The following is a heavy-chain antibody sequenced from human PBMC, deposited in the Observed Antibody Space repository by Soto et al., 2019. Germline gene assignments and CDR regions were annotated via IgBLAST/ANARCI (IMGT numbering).Heavy chain of an antibody. D-gene: IGHD1-1*01. Sequence: QVQLQESGPGLVKPSETLSLTCTVSGGSISSYYWSWIRQPPGKGLEWIGYIYYSGSTNYNPSLKSRVTISVDTSKNQFSLNLSSMTAADTAVYYCARRYGSSFAYWGQGTLVTVSS. CDR2: IYYSGST. J-gene: IGHJ4*02. V-gene: IGHV4-59*08. CDR3: ARRYGSSFAY. CDR1: GGSISSYY.